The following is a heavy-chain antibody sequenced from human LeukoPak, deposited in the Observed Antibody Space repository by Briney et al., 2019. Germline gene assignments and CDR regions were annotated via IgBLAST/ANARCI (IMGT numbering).Heavy chain of an antibody. D-gene: IGHD2-15*01. CDR1: GGSISGYY. Sequence: SETLSLTCTVSGGSISGYYWSWIRQPPGKGLEWIGYIYYSGSTNYNPSLKSRVTISVDTSKNQFSLNLNSVTAADTAVYYCARRGTYCSGGTCELDYWGQGTLVTVSS. CDR3: ARRGTYCSGGTCELDY. CDR2: IYYSGST. J-gene: IGHJ4*02. V-gene: IGHV4-59*08.